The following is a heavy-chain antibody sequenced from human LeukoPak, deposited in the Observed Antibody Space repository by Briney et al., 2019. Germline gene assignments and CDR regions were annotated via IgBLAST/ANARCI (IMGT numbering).Heavy chain of an antibody. Sequence: GESLKISCKGSGYSFTSYWIDWVRQMPGKGLEWMGIIYPGDSDTRYSPSFQGQVTISADKSISTAYLQWSSLKASDTAMYYCARPRDAAAGAGAFDIWGQGTMVTVSS. CDR1: GYSFTSYW. CDR3: ARPRDAAAGAGAFDI. D-gene: IGHD6-13*01. J-gene: IGHJ3*02. V-gene: IGHV5-51*01. CDR2: IYPGDSDT.